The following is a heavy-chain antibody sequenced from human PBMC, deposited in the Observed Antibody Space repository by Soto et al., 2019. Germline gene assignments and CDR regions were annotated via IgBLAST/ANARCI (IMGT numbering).Heavy chain of an antibody. D-gene: IGHD6-6*01. CDR3: ARSTPNSSSRGYWFDP. Sequence: ASVKVSCKASGYTFTSYDINWVRQATGQGLEWMGWMNPNSGNTGYAQKFQGRVTMTRNTSISTAYMELSSLRSEDTAVCYCARSTPNSSSRGYWFDPWGQGTLVTVSS. CDR1: GYTFTSYD. J-gene: IGHJ5*02. V-gene: IGHV1-8*01. CDR2: MNPNSGNT.